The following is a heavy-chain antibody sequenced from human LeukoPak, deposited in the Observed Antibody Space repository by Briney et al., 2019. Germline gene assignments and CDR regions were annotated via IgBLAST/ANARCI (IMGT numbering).Heavy chain of an antibody. CDR3: ARGPGIQLWYNWFDP. V-gene: IGHV4-30-2*01. Sequence: PSETLSLTCAVSGGSISSGGYSWSWIRQPPGKGLEWIGYIYHSGSTYYNPSLKSRVTISVDRTKNQFSLKLSSVTAADTAVYYCARGPGIQLWYNWFDPWGQGTLVTVSS. D-gene: IGHD5-18*01. J-gene: IGHJ5*02. CDR1: GGSISSGGYS. CDR2: IYHSGST.